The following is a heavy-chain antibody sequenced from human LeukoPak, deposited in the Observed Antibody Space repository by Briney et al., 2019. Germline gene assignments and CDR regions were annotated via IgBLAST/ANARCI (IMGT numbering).Heavy chain of an antibody. CDR3: ARDLSPVTTGDAFDI. CDR2: ISDYNGKT. V-gene: IGHV1-18*01. CDR1: GGTFSSYA. Sequence: ASGKVSCKASGGTFSSYAISWVRQAPGQGLEWMGWISDYNGKTNYAQKLQGRVTMTTDTSTTTASMELRSLRSDDTAVYYCARDLSPVTTGDAFDIWGQGTMVIVSS. D-gene: IGHD4-17*01. J-gene: IGHJ3*02.